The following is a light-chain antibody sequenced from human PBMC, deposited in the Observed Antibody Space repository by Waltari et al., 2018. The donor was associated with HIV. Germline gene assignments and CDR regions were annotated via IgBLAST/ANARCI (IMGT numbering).Light chain of an antibody. CDR3: QQYKTSSPWT. CDR2: KAS. V-gene: IGKV1-5*03. J-gene: IGKJ1*01. Sequence: DIQMTQSPPTLSSCVGDRVTITCRASQSIDTWLAWYQQKAGRAPKLLIDKASSLESGVPSRFSGSGSGTEFTLTISSLQPDDFATYYCQQYKTSSPWTFGQGTKVDI. CDR1: QSIDTW.